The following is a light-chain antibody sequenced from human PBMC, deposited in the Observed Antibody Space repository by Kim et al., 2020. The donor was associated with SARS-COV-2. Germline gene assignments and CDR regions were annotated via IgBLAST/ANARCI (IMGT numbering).Light chain of an antibody. V-gene: IGKV3-20*01. CDR2: GAS. Sequence: EIVLTQSPGTLSLSPGERATLSCRASQTISSRYLAWYQQKPGQAPRLLIFGASTRATGIPDRFSGSGSGTDFTLTISRLEPEDFAVYYCQQYGSSPSWTFGQGTKVDIK. CDR1: QTISSRY. CDR3: QQYGSSPSWT. J-gene: IGKJ1*01.